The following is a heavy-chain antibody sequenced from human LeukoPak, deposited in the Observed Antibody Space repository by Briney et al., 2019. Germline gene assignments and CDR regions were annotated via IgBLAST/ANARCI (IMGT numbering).Heavy chain of an antibody. J-gene: IGHJ6*03. CDR2: IYYSGST. D-gene: IGHD6-13*01. V-gene: IGHV4-38-2*01. CDR3: ARLDSSSWYVYYYYYMDV. Sequence: PGGSLRLSCAASGFTFSTFAMIWIRQPPGKGLEWIGSIYYSGSTYYNPSLKSRVTISVDTSKNQFSLKLSSVTAADTAVYYCARLDSSSWYVYYYYYMDVWGKGTTVTVSS. CDR1: GFTFSTFAM.